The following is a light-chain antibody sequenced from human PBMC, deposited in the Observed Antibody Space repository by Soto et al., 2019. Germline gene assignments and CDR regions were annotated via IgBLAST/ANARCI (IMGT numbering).Light chain of an antibody. V-gene: IGKV3-20*01. CDR2: GAS. J-gene: IGKJ5*01. Sequence: EIVLTQSPGTLSLSPGERATLSCRASQTISSSYLAWYQQQPGQTPRLLIYGASNRATGIPDRFIGSGSGTDFTLTISRLEPEDFAVYYCQYYGTSPHVTFGQGTRLEIK. CDR1: QTISSSY. CDR3: QYYGTSPHVT.